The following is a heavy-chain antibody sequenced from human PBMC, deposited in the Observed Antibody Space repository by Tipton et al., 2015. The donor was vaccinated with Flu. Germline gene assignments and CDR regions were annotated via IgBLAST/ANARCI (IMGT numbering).Heavy chain of an antibody. J-gene: IGHJ4*02. V-gene: IGHV3-48*03. CDR3: ARDPPFEY. CDR1: GFRFSSYE. Sequence: SLRLSCAASGFRFSSYEMSWVRQAPGKGPEWISYITSASTNTHYAESVKGRFTISRDNAKNSLYLDMKSLRAEDTGVYYCARDPPFEYWGQGVLVMVSA. CDR2: ITSASTNT.